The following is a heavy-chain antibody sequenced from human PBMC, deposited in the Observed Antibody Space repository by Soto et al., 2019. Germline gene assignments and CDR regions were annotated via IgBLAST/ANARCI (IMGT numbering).Heavy chain of an antibody. CDR3: ARSKDSGDYGDF. CDR2: TYYTGTT. V-gene: IGHV4-59*11. CDR1: GGSISGHY. Sequence: SETLSLTCSVSGGSISGHYWSWIRQPPGKGLEWVAYTYYTGTTNYNPSLKSRVSISLDTSKNQFSLKLSSVTAADTAVYYCARSKDSGDYGDF. D-gene: IGHD4-17*01. J-gene: IGHJ2*01.